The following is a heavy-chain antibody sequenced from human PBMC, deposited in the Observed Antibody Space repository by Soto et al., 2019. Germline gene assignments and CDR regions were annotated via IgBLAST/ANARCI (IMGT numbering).Heavy chain of an antibody. CDR3: ARDGGYCSSTSCSTAYYYHYMDV. J-gene: IGHJ6*03. Sequence: PGGSLRLSCAASGFTFSSYSMNWVRQAPGKGLEWVAVIWYDGSNKYYADSVKGRFTISRDNSKNTLYLQMNSLRAEDTAVYYCARDGGYCSSTSCSTAYYYHYMDVWGKGTTVTVSS. D-gene: IGHD2-2*01. CDR1: GFTFSSYS. CDR2: IWYDGSNK. V-gene: IGHV3-33*08.